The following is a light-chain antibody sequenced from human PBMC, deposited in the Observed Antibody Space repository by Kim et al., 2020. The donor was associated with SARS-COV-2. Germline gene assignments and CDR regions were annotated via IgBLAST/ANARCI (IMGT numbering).Light chain of an antibody. J-gene: IGKJ2*01. CDR1: QGVASIF. V-gene: IGKV1-9*01. CDR3: QQFKSYPHT. CDR2: SAS. Sequence: ASVGDRVSITCRASQGVASIFLAWYQQKPGKAPNLLIYSASTLQSWVPSRFSGSGSGTDFTLTISSLQPEDFATYYCQQFKSYPHTFGQGTKLEI.